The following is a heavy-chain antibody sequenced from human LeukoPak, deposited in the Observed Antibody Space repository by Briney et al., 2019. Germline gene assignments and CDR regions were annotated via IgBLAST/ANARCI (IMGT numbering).Heavy chain of an antibody. Sequence: GGSLRLSCAASGFAFSSYAMSWVRRAPGKGLEWVSAISGSGGSTYYADSVKGRFTISRDNSKNTLYLQMNSLRAEDTAVYYCAKDKSRITMVRAPGMDVWGQGTTVTVSS. CDR1: GFAFSSYA. CDR3: AKDKSRITMVRAPGMDV. CDR2: ISGSGGST. D-gene: IGHD3-10*01. J-gene: IGHJ6*02. V-gene: IGHV3-23*01.